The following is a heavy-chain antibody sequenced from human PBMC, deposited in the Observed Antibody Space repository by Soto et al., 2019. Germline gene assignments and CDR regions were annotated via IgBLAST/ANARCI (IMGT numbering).Heavy chain of an antibody. CDR2: ISYDGSNK. J-gene: IGHJ4*02. CDR3: AKRNEEMATIDY. D-gene: IGHD5-12*01. Sequence: GGSLRLSCAASGFTFSSYGMRWVRQAPGKGLEWVAVISYDGSNKYYADSVKGRFTISRDNSKNTLYLQMNSLRAEDTAVYYCAKRNEEMATIDYWGQGTLVTVSS. V-gene: IGHV3-30*18. CDR1: GFTFSSYG.